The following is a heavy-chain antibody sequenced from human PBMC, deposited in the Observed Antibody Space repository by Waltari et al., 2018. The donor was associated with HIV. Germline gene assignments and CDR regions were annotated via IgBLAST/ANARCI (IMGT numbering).Heavy chain of an antibody. CDR3: ARDKGRYYYYGMDV. V-gene: IGHV3-30*19. CDR1: GFTFSSYV. J-gene: IGHJ6*02. Sequence: QVQLVESGGGVVQPGRSLRLSCAASGFTFSSYVMPWVRQAPGKGLEGVAVISYDGSNKYYADSVKGRFTISRDNSKNTLYLQMNSLRAEDTAVYYCARDKGRYYYYGMDVWGQGTTVTVSS. CDR2: ISYDGSNK.